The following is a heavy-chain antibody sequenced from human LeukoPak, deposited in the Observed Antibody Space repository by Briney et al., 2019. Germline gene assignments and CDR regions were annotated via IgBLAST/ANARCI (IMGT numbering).Heavy chain of an antibody. CDR3: ARCGDYNSFKWFDP. Sequence: ASVKVSCKASGYTFTSYGISWVRQAPGQGLEWMGWISAYNGNTDYAQKLQGRVTMTTDTSTSTAYMELRSLRSDDTAVYYCARCGDYNSFKWFDPWGQGTLVTVSS. CDR2: ISAYNGNT. J-gene: IGHJ5*02. CDR1: GYTFTSYG. V-gene: IGHV1-18*01. D-gene: IGHD4-17*01.